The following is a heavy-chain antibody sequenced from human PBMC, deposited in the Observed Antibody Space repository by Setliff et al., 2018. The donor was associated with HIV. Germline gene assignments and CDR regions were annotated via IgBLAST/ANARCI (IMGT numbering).Heavy chain of an antibody. CDR2: INAGNGNT. CDR3: ARDSLVSRDGYNYHYYYYGMDV. J-gene: IGHJ6*02. D-gene: IGHD5-12*01. V-gene: IGHV1-3*01. Sequence: ASVKVSCKASGYTFTSYAMHWVRQAPGQRLEWMGWINAGNGNTKYSQKFQGRVTITRDTSASTAYMELSSLRSEDTAVYYCARDSLVSRDGYNYHYYYYGMDVWGQGTTVTVSS. CDR1: GYTFTSYA.